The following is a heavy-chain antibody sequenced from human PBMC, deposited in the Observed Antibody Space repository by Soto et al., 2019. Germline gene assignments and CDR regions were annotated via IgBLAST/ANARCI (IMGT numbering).Heavy chain of an antibody. V-gene: IGHV3-30*18. Sequence: PGGSLRLSCAASGFTFSSYGMHWVRQAPGKGLKWVAVISYDGSNKYYADSVKGRFTISRDNSKNTLYLQMNSLRAEDTAVYYCAKEGAVAGTFDYRGQGTLVTVSS. D-gene: IGHD6-19*01. CDR3: AKEGAVAGTFDY. CDR2: ISYDGSNK. CDR1: GFTFSSYG. J-gene: IGHJ4*02.